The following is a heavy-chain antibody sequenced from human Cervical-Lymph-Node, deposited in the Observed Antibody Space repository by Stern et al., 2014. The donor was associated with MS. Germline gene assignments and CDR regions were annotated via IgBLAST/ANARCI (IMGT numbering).Heavy chain of an antibody. V-gene: IGHV1-46*01. CDR3: ARVGWELLDAFDI. CDR1: GYTFTSYY. D-gene: IGHD1-26*01. J-gene: IGHJ3*02. Sequence: MQLVESGAEVKKPGASVKVSCKASGYTFTSYYMHWGRQAPGQGLEWMGIINPSGGSTSYAQKFQGRVTMTRDTSTSTVYMELSSLRSEDTAVYYCARVGWELLDAFDIWGQGTMVTVSS. CDR2: INPSGGST.